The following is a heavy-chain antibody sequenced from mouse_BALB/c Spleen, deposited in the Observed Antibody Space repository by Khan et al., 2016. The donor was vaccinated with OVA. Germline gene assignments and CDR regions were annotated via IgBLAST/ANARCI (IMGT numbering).Heavy chain of an antibody. CDR2: IWSDGST. V-gene: IGHV2-6-1*01. Sequence: QVQLKESGPGLVAPSQSLSITCTISGFSLTNYGIHWVRQPPGKGLEWLVMIWSDGSTTYNSALKSRLSISQANSKSQVFLKMNSLQTDDTAMYYCARQPYYHYNIMDYWGQGTSVTVSS. CDR3: ARQPYYHYNIMDY. D-gene: IGHD2-10*01. J-gene: IGHJ4*01. CDR1: GFSLTNYG.